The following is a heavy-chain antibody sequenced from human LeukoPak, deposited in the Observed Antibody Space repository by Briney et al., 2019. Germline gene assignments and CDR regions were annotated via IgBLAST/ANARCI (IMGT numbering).Heavy chain of an antibody. CDR1: GFTFSSYS. J-gene: IGHJ3*02. D-gene: IGHD4-11*01. CDR2: ISSSSSTI. Sequence: PGGSLRLSCADSGFTFSSYSMNWVRQAPGKGLEWVSYISSSSSTIYYADSVKGRFTISRDNAMNSLYLQMNSLRAEDTAVYYCAREARVTHDAFDIWGQGTMVTVSS. CDR3: AREARVTHDAFDI. V-gene: IGHV3-48*01.